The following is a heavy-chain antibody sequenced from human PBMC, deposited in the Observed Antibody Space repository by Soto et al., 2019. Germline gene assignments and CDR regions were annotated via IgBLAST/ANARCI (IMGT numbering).Heavy chain of an antibody. CDR2: INANNGNT. CDR1: GYTFTTYA. J-gene: IGHJ4*02. CDR3: ARSIVVVTALDY. D-gene: IGHD2-21*02. Sequence: GASVKVSCKASGYTFTTYALHWVRQAPGQRLEWMGWINANNGNTKYSQKFQGRVTITRDTSASTAYMELSSLRSEDTAVYYCARSIVVVTALDYWGQGTLVTVSS. V-gene: IGHV1-3*01.